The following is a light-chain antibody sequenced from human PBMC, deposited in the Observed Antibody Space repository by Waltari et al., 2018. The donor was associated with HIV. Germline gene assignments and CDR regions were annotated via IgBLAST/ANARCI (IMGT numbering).Light chain of an antibody. Sequence: YELTQPPSVSVSPGQTARITCSGDALPKQYAYWYQQKPGQAPVLVIYKDSERPSGIPERFSGSSSGTTVTLTISGVQAEDEADYYCQSADSSGTPVFGGGTKLTVL. CDR1: ALPKQY. CDR3: QSADSSGTPV. CDR2: KDS. J-gene: IGLJ2*01. V-gene: IGLV3-25*03.